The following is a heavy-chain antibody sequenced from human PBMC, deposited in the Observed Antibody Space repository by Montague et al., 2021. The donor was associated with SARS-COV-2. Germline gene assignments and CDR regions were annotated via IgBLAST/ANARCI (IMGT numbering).Heavy chain of an antibody. CDR2: N. D-gene: IGHD3-10*01. V-gene: IGHV6-1*01. Sequence: NDYAVSVKSRITINPDTSKNQFYLQLNSVTPEDKAVYYCARDLDYYGSGSYPEGFDPWGQGTLVTVS. J-gene: IGHJ5*02. CDR3: ARDLDYYGSGSYPEGFDP.